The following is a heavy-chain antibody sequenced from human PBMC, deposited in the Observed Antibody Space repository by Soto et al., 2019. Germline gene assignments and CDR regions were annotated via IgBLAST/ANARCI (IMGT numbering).Heavy chain of an antibody. CDR1: GFTFSSYL. CDR3: AKEGGLSGSYYISSSYYFDY. V-gene: IGHV3-30*18. CDR2: ISYDGSNT. Sequence: GGSLTLSCVASGFTFSSYLMQWVCASPCKGLEWVAIISYDGSNTYYADSVKGRFTISRDNSKNTLYLQMNSLRAEDTSVYYCAKEGGLSGSYYISSSYYFDYWGQGT. J-gene: IGHJ4*02. D-gene: IGHD1-26*01.